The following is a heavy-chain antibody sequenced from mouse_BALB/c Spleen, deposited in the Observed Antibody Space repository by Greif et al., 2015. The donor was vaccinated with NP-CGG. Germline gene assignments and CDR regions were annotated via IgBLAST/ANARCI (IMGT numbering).Heavy chain of an antibody. CDR2: ISSGGST. V-gene: IGHV5-6-5*01. CDR3: AREGYGSTPWFAY. J-gene: IGHJ3*01. Sequence: DVKLVESGGGLVKPGGSLKLSCAASGFTFSSYAMSRVRQTPEKRLEWVASISSGGSTYYPDSVKGRFTISRDNARNILYLQMSSLRSEDTAMYYCAREGYGSTPWFAYWGQGTLVTVSA. CDR1: GFTFSSYA. D-gene: IGHD1-1*01.